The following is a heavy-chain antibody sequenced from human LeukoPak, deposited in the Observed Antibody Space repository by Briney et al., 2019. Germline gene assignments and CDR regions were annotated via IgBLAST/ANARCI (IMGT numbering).Heavy chain of an antibody. CDR1: GFTFSSYS. V-gene: IGHV3-21*01. CDR3: ASTTVVVTARHMDDY. CDR2: ISSSSSCI. D-gene: IGHD2-21*02. Sequence: GGSLRLSCAASGFTFSSYSMNWVRQAPGKGLEWVSSISSSSSCIYYADSVKGRFTISRDNAKNSLYLQMNSLRAEDTAVYYCASTTVVVTARHMDDYWGQGTLVTVSS. J-gene: IGHJ4*02.